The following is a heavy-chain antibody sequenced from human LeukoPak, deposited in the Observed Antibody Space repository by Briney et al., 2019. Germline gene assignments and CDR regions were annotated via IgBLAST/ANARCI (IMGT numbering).Heavy chain of an antibody. CDR2: IYYSGST. J-gene: IGHJ4*02. V-gene: IGHV4-39*07. CDR1: GGSISSSSYY. D-gene: IGHD6-6*01. CDR3: ARELYVGSSIFDY. Sequence: PSETLSLTCTVSGGSISSSSYYWGWIRQPPGKGLEWIGSIYYSGSTYYNPSLKSRVTISVDTSKNQFSLKLSSVTAADTAVYYCARELYVGSSIFDYWGQGTLVTVSS.